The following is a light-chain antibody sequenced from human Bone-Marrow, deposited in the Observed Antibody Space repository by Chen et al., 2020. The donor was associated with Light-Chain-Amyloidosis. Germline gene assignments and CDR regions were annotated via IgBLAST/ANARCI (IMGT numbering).Light chain of an antibody. CDR1: KLGARY. CDR2: EDK. CDR3: QAWDSSTVI. V-gene: IGLV3-1*01. Sequence: SYELTQPPSVSVSPGQTASITCSGDKLGARYTYCYQLKSGQSPVLVIYEDKRRPSGIPERFSGSNSGKTATLTISGTQPMGEADYYCQAWDSSTVIFGGGTKLTVL. J-gene: IGLJ2*01.